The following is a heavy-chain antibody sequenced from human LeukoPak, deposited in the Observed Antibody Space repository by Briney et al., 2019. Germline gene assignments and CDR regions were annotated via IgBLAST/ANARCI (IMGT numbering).Heavy chain of an antibody. V-gene: IGHV3-11*01. Sequence: GGSLRLSCAASGFTFSDYYMSWIRQAPGKGLEWISYISSSGSTKYYADSVKGRFSISRDNAKNSLYLQMSSLRAEDTAVYYCARTIAARPRYYGMDVWDQGTTVTVSS. CDR1: GFTFSDYY. CDR2: ISSSGSTK. CDR3: ARTIAARPRYYGMDV. J-gene: IGHJ6*02. D-gene: IGHD6-6*01.